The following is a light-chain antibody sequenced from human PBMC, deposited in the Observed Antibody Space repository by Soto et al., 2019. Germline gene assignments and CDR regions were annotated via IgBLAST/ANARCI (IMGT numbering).Light chain of an antibody. J-gene: IGKJ2*01. CDR3: QQYDTSPYT. V-gene: IGKV3-20*01. CDR1: QSVSYDY. CDR2: GAS. Sequence: EIVLTQSPDTLSLSPGERATLSCRASQSVSYDYLAWYQQKPGQAPRLLIYGASSRPGGIPDKFTGSGSGRDFTRTINRLEPEDSAVYYCQQYDTSPYTFAQGTKGEI.